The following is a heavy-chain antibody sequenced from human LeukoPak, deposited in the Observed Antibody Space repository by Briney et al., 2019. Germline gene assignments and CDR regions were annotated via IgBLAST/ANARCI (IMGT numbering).Heavy chain of an antibody. J-gene: IGHJ2*01. CDR3: AKALNYWYFDL. Sequence: GGSLRLSCAASGFTFSSYSMSWARQAPGKGLEWVSASGGDGGSTYADSVKGRFTISRDNSKNTLYLQMNSLRAEDTATYYCAKALNYWYFDLWGRGNLVTVSS. V-gene: IGHV3-23*01. CDR2: SGGDGGST. CDR1: GFTFSSYS.